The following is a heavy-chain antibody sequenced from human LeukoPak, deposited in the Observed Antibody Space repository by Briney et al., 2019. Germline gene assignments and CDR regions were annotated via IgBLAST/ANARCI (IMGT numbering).Heavy chain of an antibody. Sequence: GGSLRLSCAASGFTFSSYEMNWVRQAPGKGLEWVSYISSSGSTIYYADSVKGRFTISRDNAKNSLYLQMNSLRAEDTAVYYCARDGGGGRQPEDYWGQGTLVTVSS. J-gene: IGHJ4*02. CDR1: GFTFSSYE. CDR2: ISSSGSTI. D-gene: IGHD2-21*01. CDR3: ARDGGGGRQPEDY. V-gene: IGHV3-48*03.